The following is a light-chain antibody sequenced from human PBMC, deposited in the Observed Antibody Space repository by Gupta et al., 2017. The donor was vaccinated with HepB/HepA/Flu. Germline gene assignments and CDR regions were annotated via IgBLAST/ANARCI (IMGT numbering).Light chain of an antibody. CDR3: TQGTFSRS. Sequence: EGAMTQSPLSVPVTLGQSASIYRKSRQSLVQPDGNILLNWFHQRPGQSRRRLVYKVFKRDFGVTDGFSGSGSDTDFALKSSSGEDEDVGVYYGTQGTFSRSFGQGTKVEI. V-gene: IGKV2-30*02. CDR2: KVF. CDR1: QSLVQPDGNIL. J-gene: IGKJ1*01.